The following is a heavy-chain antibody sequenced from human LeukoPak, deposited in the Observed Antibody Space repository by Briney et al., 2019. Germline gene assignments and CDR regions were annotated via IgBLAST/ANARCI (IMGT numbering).Heavy chain of an antibody. J-gene: IGHJ4*02. CDR3: ARESCTSNKCIKGFDY. CDR1: GGSISSDY. V-gene: IGHV4-59*12. D-gene: IGHD2-2*01. CDR2: IYYSEST. Sequence: SETLSLTCTVSGGSISSDYWSWIRQPPGKGLEWIGYIYYSESTYYNPSLKSRVTISVDKSKNQFSLKLTSVTAADTALYYCARESCTSNKCIKGFDYWGQGTLVTVSS.